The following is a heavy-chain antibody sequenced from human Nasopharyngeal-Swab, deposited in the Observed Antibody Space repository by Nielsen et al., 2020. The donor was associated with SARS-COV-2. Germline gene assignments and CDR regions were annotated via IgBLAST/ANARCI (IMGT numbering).Heavy chain of an antibody. Sequence: ASVKVSCKASGFTFTSYYFNWVRQAPGQGLEWMGMIDPFSGSTSYAQRFQGRVTVTRDTSTSTVYMEVRSLRSEDTAVYHCTRDQGGGDPYDSWGQGTLVTVSS. CDR1: GFTFTSYY. V-gene: IGHV1-46*01. CDR2: IDPFSGST. D-gene: IGHD2-21*02. CDR3: TRDQGGGDPYDS. J-gene: IGHJ4*02.